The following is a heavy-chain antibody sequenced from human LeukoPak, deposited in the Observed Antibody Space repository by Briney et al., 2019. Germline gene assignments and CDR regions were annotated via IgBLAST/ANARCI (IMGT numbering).Heavy chain of an antibody. CDR1: GFTFSSYA. J-gene: IGHJ4*02. V-gene: IGHV3-23*01. CDR2: ISGSGGST. CDR3: AREEIAVAGTENFDY. Sequence: GGSLRLSCAASGFTFSSYAMSWVRQAPGKGPEWVSAISGSGGSTYYADSVKGRFTISRDNSKNTLYLQMNSLRAEDTAVYYCAREEIAVAGTENFDYWGQGTLVTVSS. D-gene: IGHD6-19*01.